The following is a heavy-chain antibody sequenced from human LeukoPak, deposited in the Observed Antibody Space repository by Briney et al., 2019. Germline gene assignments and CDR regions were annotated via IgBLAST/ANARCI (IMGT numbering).Heavy chain of an antibody. Sequence: PGGSLRLSCVASGFTFSSYAMSWVRRAPGKGLEWVSCISGSDGSTYSADSVKGRFTISRDNFKNTLYLQMNSLRAEDTAVYYCAKLRDVSRILTAGFDYWGQGTLVTVSS. CDR2: ISGSDGST. V-gene: IGHV3-23*01. CDR1: GFTFSSYA. CDR3: AKLRDVSRILTAGFDY. J-gene: IGHJ4*02. D-gene: IGHD6-13*01.